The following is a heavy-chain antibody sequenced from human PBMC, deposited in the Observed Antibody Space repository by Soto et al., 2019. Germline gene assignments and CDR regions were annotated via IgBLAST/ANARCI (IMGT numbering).Heavy chain of an antibody. CDR3: AKGGAGGYGSGSYYPPKYYYYYYGMDV. CDR2: INHSGST. J-gene: IGHJ6*02. V-gene: IGHV4-34*01. Sequence: SETLSLTCAVYGGSFSGYYWSWIRQPPGKGLEWIGEINHSGSTNYNPSLKSRVTISVDTSKNQFSLKLSSVTAADTAVYYCAKGGAGGYGSGSYYPPKYYYYYYGMDVWGQGTTVTVSS. CDR1: GGSFSGYY. D-gene: IGHD3-10*01.